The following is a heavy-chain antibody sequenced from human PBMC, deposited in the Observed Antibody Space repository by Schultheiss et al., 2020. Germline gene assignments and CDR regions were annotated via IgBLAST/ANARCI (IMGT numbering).Heavy chain of an antibody. V-gene: IGHV3-30*04. D-gene: IGHD6-19*01. CDR3: ARAHGIGSGWYASRPFFDY. J-gene: IGHJ4*02. CDR1: GFTFSSYA. CDR2: ISYDGSNK. Sequence: GSLRLSCAASGFTFSSYAMHWVRQAPGKGLEWVAVISYDGSNKYYADSVKGRFTISRDNSKNTLYLQMNSLRAEDTAVYYCARAHGIGSGWYASRPFFDYWGQGTLVTVSS.